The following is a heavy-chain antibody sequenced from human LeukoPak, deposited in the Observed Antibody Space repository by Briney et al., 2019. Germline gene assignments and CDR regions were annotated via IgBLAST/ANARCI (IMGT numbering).Heavy chain of an antibody. Sequence: SVKVSCKASGGTFSSYAISWVRQAPGQGLEWMGGIIPIFGTANYAQKFQGRVTITADESTSTAYMELSSLRSEDTAAYYCARAGDIVVVPAARAFDIWGQGTMVTVSS. CDR2: IIPIFGTA. D-gene: IGHD2-2*01. CDR3: ARAGDIVVVPAARAFDI. V-gene: IGHV1-69*01. CDR1: GGTFSSYA. J-gene: IGHJ3*02.